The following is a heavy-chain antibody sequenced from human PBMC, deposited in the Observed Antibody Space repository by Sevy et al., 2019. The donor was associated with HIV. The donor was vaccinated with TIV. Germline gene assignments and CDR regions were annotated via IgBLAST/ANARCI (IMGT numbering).Heavy chain of an antibody. CDR1: GFTFSSYA. D-gene: IGHD6-19*01. CDR3: AKDLEPKSPAGTGYWFDP. V-gene: IGHV3-23*01. Sequence: GGSLRLSCAASGFTFSSYAMSWVRQAPGKGLDWVLAISGSGGSTYYADSVKGRFTISRDNSKNTLYLQMNSLRAEDTAVYYCAKDLEPKSPAGTGYWFDPWGQGTLVTVSS. CDR2: ISGSGGST. J-gene: IGHJ5*02.